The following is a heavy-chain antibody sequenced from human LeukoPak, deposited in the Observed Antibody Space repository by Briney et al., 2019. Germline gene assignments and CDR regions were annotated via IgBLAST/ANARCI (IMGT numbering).Heavy chain of an antibody. CDR3: TTGLPYCSSTTCYAD. CDR2: IKSKNDGGAT. D-gene: IGHD2-2*01. J-gene: IGHJ4*02. Sequence: KTGGSLRLSCAASGLTFTNAWLNWVRLAPGKGLEWVAHIKSKNDGGATDYAAPVKGRFTVSRDDSKNTLYLQMNSLQNEDTAIYYCTTGLPYCSSTTCYADWGQGTLVTVSS. V-gene: IGHV3-15*01. CDR1: GLTFTNAW.